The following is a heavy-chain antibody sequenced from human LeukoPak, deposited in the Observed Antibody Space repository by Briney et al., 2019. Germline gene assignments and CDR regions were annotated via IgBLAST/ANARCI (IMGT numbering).Heavy chain of an antibody. J-gene: IGHJ4*02. V-gene: IGHV1-3*03. CDR2: INAGNGNT. D-gene: IGHD3-3*01. Sequence: ASVKVSCKASGYTFTSYAMNWVRQAPGQRLEWMGWINAGNGNTKYSQEFQGRVTITRDTSASTAYMELSSLRSEDMAVYYCARGSGSNTAPARGSLDYWGQGTLVTVSS. CDR1: GYTFTSYA. CDR3: ARGSGSNTAPARGSLDY.